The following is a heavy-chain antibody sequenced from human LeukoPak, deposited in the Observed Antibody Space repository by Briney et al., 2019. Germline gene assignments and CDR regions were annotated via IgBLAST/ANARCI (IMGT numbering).Heavy chain of an antibody. CDR3: ARPNLHYCTNGVCQGEGEAFDY. Sequence: PEASVKVSCKASGYTFTGYYMHWVRQAPGQGLEWMGWINPNSGGTNYAQKLQGRVTMTTDTSTSTAYMELRSLRSDDTAVYYCARPNLHYCTNGVCQGEGEAFDYWGQGTLVTVSS. D-gene: IGHD2-8*01. CDR1: GYTFTGYY. V-gene: IGHV1-2*02. CDR2: INPNSGGT. J-gene: IGHJ4*02.